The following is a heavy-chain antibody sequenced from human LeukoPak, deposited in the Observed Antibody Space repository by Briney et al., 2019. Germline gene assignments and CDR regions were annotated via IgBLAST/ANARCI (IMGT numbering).Heavy chain of an antibody. J-gene: IGHJ4*02. CDR3: ARDRYSDTSRVPFDY. D-gene: IGHD3-22*01. V-gene: IGHV3-7*01. CDR1: GFTFSTYW. Sequence: PWESLRLSCAASGFTFSTYWMTWVRQAPGKGLEWVANIKYDGREKYYVASVKGRFTISRDNAGSSIYLQMNILKDDDTAVHYCARDRYSDTSRVPFDYWGQGILVTVSS. CDR2: IKYDGREK.